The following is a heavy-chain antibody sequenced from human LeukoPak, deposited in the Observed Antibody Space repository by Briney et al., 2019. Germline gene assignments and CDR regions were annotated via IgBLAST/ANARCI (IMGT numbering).Heavy chain of an antibody. V-gene: IGHV3-30*04. J-gene: IGHJ6*02. CDR2: ISYDGSNK. CDR1: GFTFSSYA. Sequence: PGGSLRLSCAASGFTFSSYAMHWVRQAPGKGLEWVAVISYDGSNKYYADSVKGRFTISRDNSKNTLYLQMNSLRAEDTAVYYCAKAELGDYYGSGSYGMDVWGQGTTVTVSS. D-gene: IGHD3-10*01. CDR3: AKAELGDYYGSGSYGMDV.